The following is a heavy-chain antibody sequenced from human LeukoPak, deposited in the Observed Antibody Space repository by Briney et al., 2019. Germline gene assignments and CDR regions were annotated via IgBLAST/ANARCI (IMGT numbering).Heavy chain of an antibody. D-gene: IGHD2-8*02. J-gene: IGHJ5*02. Sequence: SETLSLTCTVSGGSISSGGYYWSWIRQHPGKGLEWIGYIYYSGSTYYNPSLKSRVTISVDTSKNQFSLKLSSVTAADTAVYYCARALVGGVRRRGWFDPWGQGTLVTVSS. CDR1: GGSISSGGYY. V-gene: IGHV4-31*03. CDR3: ARALVGGVRRRGWFDP. CDR2: IYYSGST.